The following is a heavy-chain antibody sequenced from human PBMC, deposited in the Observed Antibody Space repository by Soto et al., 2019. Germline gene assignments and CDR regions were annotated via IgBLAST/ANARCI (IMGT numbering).Heavy chain of an antibody. J-gene: IGHJ6*03. CDR1: GYTFTGYY. CDR2: INPNSGGT. V-gene: IGHV1-2*04. CDR3: AREKRTWNYASFCYYMDV. D-gene: IGHD1-7*01. Sequence: ASVKVSCKASGYTFTGYYMHWVRQAPGQGLEWMGWINPNSGGTNYAQKFQGWVTMTRDTSISTAYMELSRLRSDDTAVYYCAREKRTWNYASFCYYMDVWGKGTTVTVSS.